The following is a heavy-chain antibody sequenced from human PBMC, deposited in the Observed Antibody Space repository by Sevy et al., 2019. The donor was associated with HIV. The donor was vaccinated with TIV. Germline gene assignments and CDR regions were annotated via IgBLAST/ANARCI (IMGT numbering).Heavy chain of an antibody. CDR3: AKDERLRVWELSS. Sequence: GGSLRLSCAASGFTFSSYAMSWVRQAPGKGLEWVSAIRGSGGSTYYSDSVKGRFTISIDNSKNTLYLQMNSVRAEDTSLYYCAKDERLRVWELSSWGQGTLVTVSS. J-gene: IGHJ5*02. D-gene: IGHD3-16*02. CDR2: IRGSGGST. V-gene: IGHV3-23*01. CDR1: GFTFSSYA.